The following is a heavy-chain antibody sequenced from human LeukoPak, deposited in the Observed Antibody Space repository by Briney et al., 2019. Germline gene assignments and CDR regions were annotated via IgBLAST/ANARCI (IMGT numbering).Heavy chain of an antibody. D-gene: IGHD3-9*01. V-gene: IGHV4-34*01. J-gene: IGHJ4*02. CDR2: INHSGST. CDR1: GFTFSSYW. CDR3: ARLLTGYYPFDY. Sequence: GSLRLSCAASGFTFSSYWMSWIRQPPGKGLEWIGEINHSGSTNYNPSLKSRVTISVDTSKNQFSLKLSSVTAADTAVYYCARLLTGYYPFDYWGQGTLVTVSS.